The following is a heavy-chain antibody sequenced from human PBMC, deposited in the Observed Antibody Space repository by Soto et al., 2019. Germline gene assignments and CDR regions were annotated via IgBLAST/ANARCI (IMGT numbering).Heavy chain of an antibody. J-gene: IGHJ4*02. V-gene: IGHV4-31*03. D-gene: IGHD2-2*01. CDR2: VTHGGSS. CDR3: ARTRTDTSWSFDH. CDR1: RDSISRGGYY. Sequence: QVQLQESGPGLVRPSQTLSLTCTVSRDSISRGGYYWSWIRQHAGKGLEWIGYVTHGGSSFYNPTLQGRVIISVATSKNQFALRLTPVTAADTAVYYCARTRTDTSWSFDHGGQGTLVTVSS.